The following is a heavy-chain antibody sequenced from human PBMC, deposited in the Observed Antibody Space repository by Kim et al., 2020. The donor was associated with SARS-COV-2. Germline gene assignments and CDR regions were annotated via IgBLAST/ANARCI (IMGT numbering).Heavy chain of an antibody. D-gene: IGHD3-10*01. CDR1: EFTFSRYS. J-gene: IGHJ4*02. CDR2: ISRNSDYI. V-gene: IGHV3-21*01. Sequence: GGSLRLSGAASEFTFSRYSMNWVRQAPGKGLEWVSTISRNSDYIYYADSVEGRFTISRDNAKNSLYLQMNSLRADDTAMYYCARDLSLGRPGGFDYWGQGTLVTVSS. CDR3: ARDLSLGRPGGFDY.